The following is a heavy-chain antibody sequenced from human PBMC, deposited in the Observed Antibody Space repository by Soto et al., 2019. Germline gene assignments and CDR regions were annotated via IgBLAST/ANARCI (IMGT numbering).Heavy chain of an antibody. D-gene: IGHD2-15*01. Sequence: QITLKESGPTLVKPTQTLTLTCTFSGFSLSTNGVGVGWIRQPPGKALEWLALFYWDDDKRYSPSLKSRLTITKDTSKKQVVFTMTNIDPVDTATYYCARLHPFYYFDFWGQGTLVTVSS. CDR3: ARLHPFYYFDF. CDR1: GFSLSTNGVG. CDR2: FYWDDDK. V-gene: IGHV2-5*02. J-gene: IGHJ4*02.